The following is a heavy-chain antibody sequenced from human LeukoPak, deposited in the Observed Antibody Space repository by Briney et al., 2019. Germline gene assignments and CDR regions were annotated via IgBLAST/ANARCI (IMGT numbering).Heavy chain of an antibody. CDR1: GYTFTGYY. Sequence: ASVKVSCKASGYTFTGYYMHWVRQAPGQGLEWMGWINPNSGGTNYAQKFQGRVTMTRDTSISTAYMELSRLRSDDTAVYYCARARYCSTTSCYPFDYWGQGTLVTVSS. J-gene: IGHJ4*02. V-gene: IGHV1-2*02. D-gene: IGHD2-2*01. CDR2: INPNSGGT. CDR3: ARARYCSTTSCYPFDY.